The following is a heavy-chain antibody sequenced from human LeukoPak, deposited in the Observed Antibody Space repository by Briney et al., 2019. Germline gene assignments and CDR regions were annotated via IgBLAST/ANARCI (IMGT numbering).Heavy chain of an antibody. CDR2: IRYDGSNK. J-gene: IGHJ4*02. CDR1: GFTFSSYG. D-gene: IGHD3-10*01. CDR3: AKDLRPMVRGVITPYFDY. Sequence: GGSLRLSCAASGFTFSSYGMHWVRQAPGKGLEWVAFIRYDGSNKYYAASVKGRFTISRDNSKNTLYLQMNSLRAEDTAVYYCAKDLRPMVRGVITPYFDYWGQGTLVTVSS. V-gene: IGHV3-30*02.